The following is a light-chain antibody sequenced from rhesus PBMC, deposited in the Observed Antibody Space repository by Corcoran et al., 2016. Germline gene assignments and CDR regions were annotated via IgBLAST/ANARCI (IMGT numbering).Light chain of an antibody. CDR2: DVS. Sequence: QAALTQPPSVSGSPGQSVTISCSGTGNDIGYYNYVSWYRQHPGKAPKLVIFDVSQRPSGISGRFSGSKTGNTASLTISGLQPGDEGDYFCSSYGGSRTLFGGGTRLTVL. J-gene: IGLJ2*01. V-gene: IGLV2-23*01. CDR3: SSYGGSRTL. CDR1: GNDIGYYNY.